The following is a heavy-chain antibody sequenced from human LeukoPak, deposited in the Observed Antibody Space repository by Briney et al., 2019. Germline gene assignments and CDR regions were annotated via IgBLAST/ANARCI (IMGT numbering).Heavy chain of an antibody. CDR1: GGSISSYY. V-gene: IGHV4-59*01. CDR2: IYYGGRT. Sequence: SETLSLTCTVSGGSISSYYWSWIRQPPGKGLAWIGYIYYGGRTYYNPSLKSRVTISVDTSKNQFSLKLSSVTAADTAVYYCASGVPGYSSSFDYWGQGTLVTVSS. J-gene: IGHJ4*02. D-gene: IGHD6-13*01. CDR3: ASGVPGYSSSFDY.